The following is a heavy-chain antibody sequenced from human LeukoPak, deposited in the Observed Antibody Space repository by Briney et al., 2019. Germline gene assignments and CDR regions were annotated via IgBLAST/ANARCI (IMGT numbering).Heavy chain of an antibody. CDR2: IDASDSYT. J-gene: IGHJ4*02. D-gene: IGHD3-10*01. Sequence: GESLKISCKGSGYSFTNYRISWVRHMPGRGLEWMGWIDASDSYTNYSPSFQGHVTISADKSSSTAYLQWSSLKASDTAMYYCARQSRDGSKTRGYYFDHWGQGTLVTVSS. CDR1: GYSFTNYR. CDR3: ARQSRDGSKTRGYYFDH. V-gene: IGHV5-10-1*01.